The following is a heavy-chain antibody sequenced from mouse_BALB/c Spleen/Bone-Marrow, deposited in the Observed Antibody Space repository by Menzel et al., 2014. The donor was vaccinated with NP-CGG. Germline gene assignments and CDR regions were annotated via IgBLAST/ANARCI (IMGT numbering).Heavy chain of an antibody. CDR2: INPESSTI. D-gene: IGHD2-3*01. CDR3: ARLGYYGYFVD. V-gene: IGHV4-1*02. CDR1: GFDFXRYW. Sequence: EVQGVESGGGLVQPGGSLKLSCAASGFDFXRYWMSWVRQAPGKGLEWIGEINPESSTINYTPSLKDKFIISRDNAKNTLYLQMSKVRSEDTALYYCARLGYYGYFVDWGQGTTLTVSS. J-gene: IGHJ2*01.